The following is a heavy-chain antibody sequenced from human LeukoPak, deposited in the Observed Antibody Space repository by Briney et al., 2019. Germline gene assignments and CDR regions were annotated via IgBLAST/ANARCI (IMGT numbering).Heavy chain of an antibody. CDR3: ARTAGGWFDP. Sequence: ASVSVSCKASGYTFTGYYMHWVRQAPGQGLEWMGWINPNSGGTNYAQKFQGRVTMTRDTSISTAYMELSRLRSDDTAVYSCARTAGGWFDPWGQGTLVTVSS. D-gene: IGHD6-25*01. V-gene: IGHV1-2*02. J-gene: IGHJ5*02. CDR1: GYTFTGYY. CDR2: INPNSGGT.